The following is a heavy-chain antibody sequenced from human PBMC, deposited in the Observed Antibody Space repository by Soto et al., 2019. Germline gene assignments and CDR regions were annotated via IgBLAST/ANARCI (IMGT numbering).Heavy chain of an antibody. Sequence: GGSLRLSCAASGFTVSSNYMSWVRQAPGKGLEWVSAIYSGGSTYYADSVKGRFTISRDNSKNTLDRQMNSLRAEDAAVYYCASVGLGGAGDDAFDIWGQGTMVTVSS. CDR1: GFTVSSNY. D-gene: IGHD1-26*01. CDR2: IYSGGST. J-gene: IGHJ3*02. V-gene: IGHV3-53*01. CDR3: ASVGLGGAGDDAFDI.